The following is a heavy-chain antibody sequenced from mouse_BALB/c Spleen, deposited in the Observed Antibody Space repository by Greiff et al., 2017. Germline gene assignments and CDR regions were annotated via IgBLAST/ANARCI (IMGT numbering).Heavy chain of an antibody. Sequence: QVQLQQSGAELARPGASVKMSCKASGYTFTSYTMHWVKQRPGQGLEWIGYINPSSGYTNYNQKFKDKATLTADKSSSTAYMQLSSLTSEDSAVYYCADLLWLRRGFDYWGQGTTLTVSS. D-gene: IGHD2-2*01. V-gene: IGHV1-4*01. CDR2: INPSSGYT. CDR1: GYTFTSYT. J-gene: IGHJ2*01. CDR3: ADLLWLRRGFDY.